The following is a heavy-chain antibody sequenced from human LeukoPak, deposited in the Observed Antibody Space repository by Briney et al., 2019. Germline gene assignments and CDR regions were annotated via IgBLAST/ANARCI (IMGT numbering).Heavy chain of an antibody. J-gene: IGHJ4*02. CDR3: AAVSPQSAADLALWD. D-gene: IGHD6-13*01. CDR2: IVVGSGNT. Sequence: SVKVSCKASGFTFTSSAMQWVRQARGQRLEWIGWIVVGSGNTNYAQKFQERVTITRDMSTSTAYMELSSLRSEDTAVYYCAAVSPQSAADLALWDWGQGTLVTVSS. CDR1: GFTFTSSA. V-gene: IGHV1-58*02.